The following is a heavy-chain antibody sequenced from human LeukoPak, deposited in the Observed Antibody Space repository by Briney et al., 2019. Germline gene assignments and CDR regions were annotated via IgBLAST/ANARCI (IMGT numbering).Heavy chain of an antibody. CDR1: GYSFTSYW. V-gene: IGHV5-51*01. D-gene: IGHD3-10*01. CDR3: ARITMVRGVITGAFDI. CDR2: IYPGDSDT. Sequence: GESLKISCKGSGYSFTSYWIGWVRQMPGKGLEWMGIIYPGDSDTRYSPSFQGQVTISADKSISTAYLQWSSLKASDTAMYYCARITMVRGVITGAFDIWGQRTMVTVSS. J-gene: IGHJ3*02.